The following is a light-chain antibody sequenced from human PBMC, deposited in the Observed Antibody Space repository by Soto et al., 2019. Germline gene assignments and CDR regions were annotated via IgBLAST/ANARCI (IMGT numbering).Light chain of an antibody. Sequence: EIVLTQSPGTLSLSPGERATLSCRASQSVSNNYLAWYQQKPGQAPRLLIYGASNRATGIPDRSSGSGSGTDFTLTISRLEPEDFAVYYCQQYGSSPRTFGQGTKVDI. J-gene: IGKJ1*01. CDR2: GAS. CDR1: QSVSNNY. CDR3: QQYGSSPRT. V-gene: IGKV3-20*01.